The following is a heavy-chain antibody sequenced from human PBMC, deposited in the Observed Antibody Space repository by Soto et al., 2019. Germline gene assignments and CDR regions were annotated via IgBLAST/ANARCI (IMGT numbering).Heavy chain of an antibody. Sequence: SETLSLTCAVSGGSISSIYWSWIRQPPGKGLEWIGYIYYSGNTNYKPSLKSRVTLSLDTSKNQFSLRLSSVTAADTAVYYCARQAFYGDYVYFDYWGQGTQVTVSS. CDR1: GGSISSIY. V-gene: IGHV4-59*08. CDR2: IYYSGNT. CDR3: ARQAFYGDYVYFDY. D-gene: IGHD4-17*01. J-gene: IGHJ4*02.